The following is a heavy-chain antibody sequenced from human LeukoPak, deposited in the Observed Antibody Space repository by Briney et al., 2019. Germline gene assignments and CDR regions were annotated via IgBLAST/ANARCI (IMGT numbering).Heavy chain of an antibody. CDR3: AKDEDIVVVPAAMDY. Sequence: GGSLRLSCAASGFTFSSYGMHWVRQAPGKGLEWVAVISYDGSNKYYADPVKGRFTISRDNSKNTLYLQMNSLRAEDTAVYYCAKDEDIVVVPAAMDYWGQGTLVTVSS. D-gene: IGHD2-2*01. V-gene: IGHV3-30*18. CDR1: GFTFSSYG. J-gene: IGHJ4*02. CDR2: ISYDGSNK.